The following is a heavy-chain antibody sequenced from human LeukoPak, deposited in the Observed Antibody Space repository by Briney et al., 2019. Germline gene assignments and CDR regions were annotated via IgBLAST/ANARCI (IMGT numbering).Heavy chain of an antibody. V-gene: IGHV1-18*01. CDR1: GYTFTSYA. CDR2: ISAYNGNT. D-gene: IGHD3-10*01. Sequence: ASVKVSCKASGYTFTSYAMNWVRQAPGQGLEWMGWISAYNGNTNYAQKLQGRVTMTTDTSTSTAYMELRSLRSDDTAVYYCARAQLWFGEPSRGAFDIWGQGTMVTVSS. CDR3: ARAQLWFGEPSRGAFDI. J-gene: IGHJ3*02.